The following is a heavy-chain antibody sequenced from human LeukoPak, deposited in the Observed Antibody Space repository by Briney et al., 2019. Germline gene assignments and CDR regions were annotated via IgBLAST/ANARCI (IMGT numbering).Heavy chain of an antibody. CDR2: ISGSGGST. Sequence: PGGSLRLSCAASGFTFSSYAMSWVRQAPGKGLECVSGISGSGGSTSYADSVKGRFTISRDNSKNTLYMQLNSLRAEDTAVYYCAKGYDRGEELFDYWGQGTLVTVSS. CDR1: GFTFSSYA. CDR3: AKGYDRGEELFDY. D-gene: IGHD5-12*01. V-gene: IGHV3-23*01. J-gene: IGHJ4*02.